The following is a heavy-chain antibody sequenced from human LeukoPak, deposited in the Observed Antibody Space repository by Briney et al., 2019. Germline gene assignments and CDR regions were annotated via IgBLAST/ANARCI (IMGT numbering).Heavy chain of an antibody. CDR1: GFTFSSYA. D-gene: IGHD6-13*01. J-gene: IGHJ4*02. CDR2: FSGSGGGT. Sequence: GGSLRLSCAASGFTFSSYAMSWVRQAPGKGLEWVSAFSGSGGGTYYADSVKGRFTISRDNAKNSLYLQMNSLRAEDTAVYYCARETPYSSSWTVFDYWGQGTLVTVSS. CDR3: ARETPYSSSWTVFDY. V-gene: IGHV3-23*01.